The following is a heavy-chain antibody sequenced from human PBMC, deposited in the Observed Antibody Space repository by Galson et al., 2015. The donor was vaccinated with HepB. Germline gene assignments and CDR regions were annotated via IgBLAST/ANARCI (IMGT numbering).Heavy chain of an antibody. CDR2: INPSGGST. V-gene: IGHV1-46*01. CDR3: ARDRGSTSPRHYYYGMDV. CDR1: GYTFTRYY. J-gene: IGHJ6*02. D-gene: IGHD2-2*01. Sequence: SVKVSCKASGYTFTRYYMHWVRQAPGQGLEWMGIINPSGGSTSYAQKFQGRVTMTRDTSTSTVYMELSSLRSEDTAVYYCARDRGSTSPRHYYYGMDVWGQGTTVTVSS.